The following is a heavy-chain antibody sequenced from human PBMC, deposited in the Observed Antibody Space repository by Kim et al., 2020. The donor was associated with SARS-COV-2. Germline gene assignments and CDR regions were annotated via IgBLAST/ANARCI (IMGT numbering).Heavy chain of an antibody. CDR3: AKGDYSNFRGWFDP. V-gene: IGHV3-23*01. Sequence: AAPVKGRFTISRDNPKNTLYLQMNSLRAKDTAVYYCAKGDYSNFRGWFDPWGQGTLVTVSS. D-gene: IGHD4-4*01. J-gene: IGHJ5*02.